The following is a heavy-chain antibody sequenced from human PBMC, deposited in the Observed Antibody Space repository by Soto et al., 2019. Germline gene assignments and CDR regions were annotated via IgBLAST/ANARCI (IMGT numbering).Heavy chain of an antibody. CDR2: VSHDGDST. Sequence: EVQLLESGGGLVQPGGALRLSCTASGLTFSNYAMSWLSPAPGKGLEWFSAVSHDGDSTYYADSVKGRFTISRGNYKNNLYLQVNSRRADDKPLYYCGGPHLCCTGGTWYFAEYFQYWGQGTLVTVSS. CDR3: GGPHLCCTGGTWYFAEYFQY. CDR1: GLTFSNYA. D-gene: IGHD2-8*02. V-gene: IGHV3-23*01. J-gene: IGHJ1*01.